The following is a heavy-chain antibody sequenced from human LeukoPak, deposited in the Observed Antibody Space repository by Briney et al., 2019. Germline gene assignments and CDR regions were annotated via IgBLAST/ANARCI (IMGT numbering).Heavy chain of an antibody. CDR1: GFTFSSYG. D-gene: IGHD3-22*01. V-gene: IGHV3-30*18. J-gene: IGHJ4*02. Sequence: GGSLRLSCAASGFTFSSYGMHWVRQAPGKGLEWVVVISYDGSNKYYADSVKGRFTISRDNSKNTLYLQMNSLRAEDTAVYYCAKESGTYYYDSSGYLTAGGFDYWGQGTLVTVSS. CDR3: AKESGTYYYDSSGYLTAGGFDY. CDR2: ISYDGSNK.